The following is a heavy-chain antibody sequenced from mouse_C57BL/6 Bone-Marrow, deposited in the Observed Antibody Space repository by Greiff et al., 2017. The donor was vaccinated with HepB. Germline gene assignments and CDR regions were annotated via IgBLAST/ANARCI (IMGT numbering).Heavy chain of an antibody. CDR2: ISSGSSTI. CDR1: GFTFSDYG. Sequence: VQLKESGGGLVKPGGSLKLSCAASGFTFSDYGMHWVRQATVKGLEWVAYISSGSSTIYYADTVKGRVTISRDNSKNTLFLQMTSLRSEDTAMYYLAAEYAYGGQGTRVTVTA. V-gene: IGHV5-17*01. D-gene: IGHD5-1*01. J-gene: IGHJ3*01. CDR3: AAEYAY.